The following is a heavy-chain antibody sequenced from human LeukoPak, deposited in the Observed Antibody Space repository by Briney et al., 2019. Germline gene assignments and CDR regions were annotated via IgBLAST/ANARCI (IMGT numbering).Heavy chain of an antibody. CDR2: ITDSGGNT. CDR3: AKHPVVDSSRFSFDY. CDR1: GFNFTNYA. V-gene: IGHV3-23*01. Sequence: GGSLRLSCLGSGFNFTNYAMDWGRQAPGKGLEWVSSITDSGGNTYYADSMRGRFTISRDDSKNTLYLQMNSLRAEDTAVYYCAKHPVVDSSRFSFDYWGQGTLVTVSS. D-gene: IGHD3-22*01. J-gene: IGHJ4*02.